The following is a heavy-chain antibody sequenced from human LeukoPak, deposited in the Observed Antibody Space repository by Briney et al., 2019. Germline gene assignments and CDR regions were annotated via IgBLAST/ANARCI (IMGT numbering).Heavy chain of an antibody. Sequence: KPSETLSLTCAVYGGSFSGYYWSWIRQPPGKGLDWIWEINHSGSTNYNPSLKSRVTISVDTSKNQFSLKLSSVTAADTAVYYCASRIVVPAAIASDYWGQGTLVTVSS. J-gene: IGHJ4*02. CDR1: GGSFSGYY. CDR2: INHSGST. V-gene: IGHV4-34*01. CDR3: ASRIVVPAAIASDY. D-gene: IGHD2-2*01.